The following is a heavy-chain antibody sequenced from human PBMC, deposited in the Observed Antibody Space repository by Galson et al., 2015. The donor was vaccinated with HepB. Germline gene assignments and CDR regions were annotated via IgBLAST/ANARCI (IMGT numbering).Heavy chain of an antibody. V-gene: IGHV6-1*01. Sequence: CAISGDSVSSNSAAWNWIRQSPSRGLEWLGRTYYRSKWYNDYAVSVKSRITINPDTSKNQFSLQLNSVTPEDTAVYYCAREDLTVAGRGDFDYWGQGTLVTVSS. J-gene: IGHJ4*02. CDR3: AREDLTVAGRGDFDY. CDR2: TYYRSKWYN. D-gene: IGHD6-19*01. CDR1: GDSVSSNSAA.